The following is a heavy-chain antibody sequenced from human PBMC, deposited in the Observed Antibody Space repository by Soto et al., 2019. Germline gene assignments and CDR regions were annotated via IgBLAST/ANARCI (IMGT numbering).Heavy chain of an antibody. CDR2: IYWDDDK. CDR3: ARSSYRSSTGVYYYYGMDV. V-gene: IGHV2-5*02. Sequence: QITLKESGPTLVKPTQTLTLTCTFSGFSLSTSGVGVGWIRQPPGKALEWLALIYWDDDKRYSPSLKSRLTNAKATPKNQVVLTKNNVDPVDTATCCCARSSYRSSTGVYYYYGMDVWGQGTTGTGSS. J-gene: IGHJ6*02. D-gene: IGHD6-6*01. CDR1: GFSLSTSGVG.